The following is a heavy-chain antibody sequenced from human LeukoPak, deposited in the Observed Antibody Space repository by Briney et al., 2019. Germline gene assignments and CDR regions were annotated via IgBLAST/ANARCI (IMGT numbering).Heavy chain of an antibody. CDR2: ISAYNGNT. Sequence: ASVKVSCKASGYTFTSYGISWVRQAPGQGLEWMGWISAYNGNTNYAQKLQGRVTMTTDTSTSTAYIELRGLRSDDTAVYYCARHAIVVVISAFDIWGQGTMVTVSS. D-gene: IGHD3-22*01. V-gene: IGHV1-18*01. J-gene: IGHJ3*02. CDR3: ARHAIVVVISAFDI. CDR1: GYTFTSYG.